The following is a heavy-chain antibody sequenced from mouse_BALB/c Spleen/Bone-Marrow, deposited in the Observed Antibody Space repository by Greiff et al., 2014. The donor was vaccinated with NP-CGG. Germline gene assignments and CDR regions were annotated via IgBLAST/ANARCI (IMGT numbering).Heavy chain of an antibody. CDR1: GFTFSSYG. CDR2: ISSGGSNT. V-gene: IGHV5-6*01. Sequence: EVQVVESGGDLVKPGGSLKLSCAASGFTFSSYGMSWGRQTPDKRLEWVATISSGGSNTYYPDSVKGRFTISRDNDKNTLYLQMSSLKSEDTAMYYCARHQRYYAMDYWGQGTSVTVSS. CDR3: ARHQRYYAMDY. J-gene: IGHJ4*01.